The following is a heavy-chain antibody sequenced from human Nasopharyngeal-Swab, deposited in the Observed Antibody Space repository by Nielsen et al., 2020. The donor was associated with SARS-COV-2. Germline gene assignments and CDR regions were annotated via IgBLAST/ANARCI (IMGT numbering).Heavy chain of an antibody. D-gene: IGHD3-10*01. CDR1: GCTFTDYY. CDR3: ARSLVSTFDSGTYWTINY. J-gene: IGHJ4*02. V-gene: IGHV1-2*06. CDR2: INPYSGGT. Sequence: GSVKVSCKASGCTFTDYYIHWVRQAPGQGLEWMGRINPYSGGTNYAQKLQGRVTMTRDTSINTAYMELRSDDTAVYYCARSLVSTFDSGTYWTINYWGQGTLVTVSS.